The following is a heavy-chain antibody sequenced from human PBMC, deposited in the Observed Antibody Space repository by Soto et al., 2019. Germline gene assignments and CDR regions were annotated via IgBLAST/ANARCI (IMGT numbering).Heavy chain of an antibody. J-gene: IGHJ4*02. D-gene: IGHD3-10*01. V-gene: IGHV1-69*02. CDR3: ATSFGSGYRAFDY. CDR2: IIPYLSVS. CDR1: GDTFNFYT. Sequence: QVQLVQSGAEVKKPGSSLRVSCKASGDTFNFYTINWVRQAPGLGLEWLGRIIPYLSVSNYAQKFQGRVTITADKSTSPAYMEVRSLRSEDTAMYYCATSFGSGYRAFDYWGQEALVTVSS.